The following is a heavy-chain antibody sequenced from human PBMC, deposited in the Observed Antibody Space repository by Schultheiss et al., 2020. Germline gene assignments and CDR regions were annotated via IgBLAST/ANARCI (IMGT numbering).Heavy chain of an antibody. Sequence: GGSLRLSCAAFGFTFSNHWMSWVRQAPGKGLEWVAVISYDGSNKYYADSVKGRFTISRDNSKNTLYLQMNSLRAEDTAVYYCAKFYSNNWYHYFDYWGQGTLVTVSS. CDR3: AKFYSNNWYHYFDY. V-gene: IGHV3-30*18. D-gene: IGHD6-13*01. J-gene: IGHJ4*02. CDR1: GFTFSNHW. CDR2: ISYDGSNK.